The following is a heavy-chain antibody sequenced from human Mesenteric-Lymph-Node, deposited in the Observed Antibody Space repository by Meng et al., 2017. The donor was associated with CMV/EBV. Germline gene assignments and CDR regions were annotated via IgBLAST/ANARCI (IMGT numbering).Heavy chain of an antibody. J-gene: IGHJ4*02. V-gene: IGHV3-23*03. CDR2: VYTGGSTA. CDR3: AKSGGSGWTDY. D-gene: IGHD6-19*01. Sequence: GGSLRLSCAASGFTFTSYAMNWVRQAPGKGLEWVSVVYTGGSTAYFVDSVKGRFTISRDNSKSTLYLQMNSLRAEDTAVYYCAKSGGSGWTDYWGQGTLVTVSS. CDR1: GFTFTSYA.